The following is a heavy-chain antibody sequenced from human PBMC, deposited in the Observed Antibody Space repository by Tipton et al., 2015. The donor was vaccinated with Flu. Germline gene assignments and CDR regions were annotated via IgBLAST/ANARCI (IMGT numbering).Heavy chain of an antibody. J-gene: IGHJ4*02. CDR2: ISWNSGSI. Sequence: SLRLSCAASGFTFDDYAMHWVRQAPGKGLEWVSGISWNSGSIGYADSVKGRFTISRGNAKNSLYLQMNSLRAEDTALYYCAKDLGSGSYSDYYFDYWGQGTLVTVSS. CDR3: AKDLGSGSYSDYYFDY. D-gene: IGHD3-10*01. CDR1: GFTFDDYA. V-gene: IGHV3-9*01.